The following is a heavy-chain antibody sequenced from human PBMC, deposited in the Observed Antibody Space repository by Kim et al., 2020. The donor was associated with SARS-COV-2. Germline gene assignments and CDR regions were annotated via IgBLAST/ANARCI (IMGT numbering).Heavy chain of an antibody. V-gene: IGHV4-59*01. Sequence: SLKGRVTISVDTSRNPFPLKLSSVTAADTAVYYCARDRDYYDSSGPRLDYWGQGTLVTVSS. CDR3: ARDRDYYDSSGPRLDY. D-gene: IGHD3-22*01. J-gene: IGHJ4*02.